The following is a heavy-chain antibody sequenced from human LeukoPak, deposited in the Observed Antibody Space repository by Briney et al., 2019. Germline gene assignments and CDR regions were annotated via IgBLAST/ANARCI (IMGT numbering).Heavy chain of an antibody. V-gene: IGHV5-51*01. CDR1: GYSFTTYW. J-gene: IGHJ4*02. CDR2: IYPGDSDT. D-gene: IGHD2-2*01. Sequence: GESLKISCRGSGYSFTTYWIGWVRQTPGKGLEWMGIIYPGDSDTRYSPPFQGQVTMSADKSINTAYLQWSSLKASDTAMYYCARRQGCSSTSCPPDSWGQGTLDTVSS. CDR3: ARRQGCSSTSCPPDS.